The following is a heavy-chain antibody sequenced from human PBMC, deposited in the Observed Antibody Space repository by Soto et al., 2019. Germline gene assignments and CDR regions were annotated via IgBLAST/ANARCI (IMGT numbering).Heavy chain of an antibody. CDR1: AVYISSSSYY. CDR3: ARGYCSGGGCYQNYYYYYGLDV. D-gene: IGHD2-15*01. J-gene: IGHJ6*02. V-gene: IGHV4-39*01. Sequence: ETLSLTCTVSAVYISSSSYYWGWIRQTPEKGIEWIGSIYYSGSTYYNPSLKSRVTISVDTSKNQFSLNLNSVTAADTAVYYCARGYCSGGGCYQNYYYYYGLDVWGQGTTVTVSS. CDR2: IYYSGST.